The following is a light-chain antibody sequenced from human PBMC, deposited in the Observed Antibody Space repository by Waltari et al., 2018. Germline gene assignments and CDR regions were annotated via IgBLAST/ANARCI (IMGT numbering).Light chain of an antibody. V-gene: IGKV1-12*01. CDR3: QQANSFPIT. Sequence: DIQMTQSPSSVSASVGDRVTITCRASQDIRNWLAWYQQKPGKAPNLLIYATSSLQTGVPSGFSGSGSGTEFTLTISSLQPEDFATYYCQQANSFPITFGPGTKVDIK. CDR1: QDIRNW. J-gene: IGKJ3*01. CDR2: ATS.